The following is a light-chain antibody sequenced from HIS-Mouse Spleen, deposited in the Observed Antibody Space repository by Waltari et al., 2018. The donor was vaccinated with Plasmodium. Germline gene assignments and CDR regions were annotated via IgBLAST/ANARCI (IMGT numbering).Light chain of an antibody. J-gene: IGLJ3*02. CDR2: EDS. V-gene: IGLV3-10*01. Sequence: SYELTQPPSVSVSPGQTARITCSGDALPKKYAYWYQQKSGQAPLLVIYEDSKRPSGITERVSGASSGTMARLTSSGAQVEDEADYYGYSTDSSGNHRVFGGGTKLTVL. CDR1: ALPKKY. CDR3: YSTDSSGNHRV.